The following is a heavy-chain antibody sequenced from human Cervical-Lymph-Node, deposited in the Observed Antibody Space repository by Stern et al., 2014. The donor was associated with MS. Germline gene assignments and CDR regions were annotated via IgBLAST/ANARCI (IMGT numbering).Heavy chain of an antibody. V-gene: IGHV4-59*01. CDR3: ARGAADGPDY. CDR1: GGSISSYY. Sequence: QVQLQESGPGLVKASQTLSLTCTVSGGSISSYYWSWIRQPPGKGLEWIWYIYYSGSTNYNPSLKSRVTISVDTSKNQFSLKLSSVTAADTAVYYCARGAADGPDYWGQGTLVTVSS. J-gene: IGHJ4*02. D-gene: IGHD6-25*01. CDR2: IYYSGST.